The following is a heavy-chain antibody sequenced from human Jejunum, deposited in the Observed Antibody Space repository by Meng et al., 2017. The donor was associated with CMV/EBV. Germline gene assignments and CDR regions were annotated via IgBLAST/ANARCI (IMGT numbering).Heavy chain of an antibody. J-gene: IGHJ4*02. CDR3: ARDSIAAPDY. Sequence: WAASGFTFSNYWMSWVRQAPGKGLEWVANIVQDGSDKYYVDSVKGRFTISRDNAKNSVYLQMSSLTAEDTAVYYCARDSIAAPDYWGQGTLVTVSS. CDR2: IVQDGSDK. CDR1: GFTFSNYW. V-gene: IGHV3-7*01. D-gene: IGHD6-6*01.